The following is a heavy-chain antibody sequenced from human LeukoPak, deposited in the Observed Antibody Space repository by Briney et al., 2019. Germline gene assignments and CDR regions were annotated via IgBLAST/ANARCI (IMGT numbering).Heavy chain of an antibody. D-gene: IGHD2-15*01. Sequence: ASVKVSCKAPGYTFTSYDINWVRQASGQGLEWMGWMNPNSGNTGYAQKFQGRVTMTRNTSISTAYMELSSLRSEDTAVYYCARAGYCSGGSCYGWFDPWGQGTLVTVSS. CDR2: MNPNSGNT. V-gene: IGHV1-8*01. CDR1: GYTFTSYD. J-gene: IGHJ5*02. CDR3: ARAGYCSGGSCYGWFDP.